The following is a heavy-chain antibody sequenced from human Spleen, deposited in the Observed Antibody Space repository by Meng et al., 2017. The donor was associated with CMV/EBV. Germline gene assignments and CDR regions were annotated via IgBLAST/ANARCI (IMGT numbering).Heavy chain of an antibody. CDR2: IKQDGSEK. V-gene: IGHV3-7*01. CDR3: ARWKPRIDY. D-gene: IGHD1-1*01. CDR1: GFTFSNYW. J-gene: IGHJ4*02. Sequence: LRLSCAASGFTFSNYWMSWVRQAPGKGLEWVANIKQDGSEKYYVDSVKGRFTISRDNAKNSLYLQMNSLRAEDTAMYYCARWKPRIDYWGQGTLVTVSS.